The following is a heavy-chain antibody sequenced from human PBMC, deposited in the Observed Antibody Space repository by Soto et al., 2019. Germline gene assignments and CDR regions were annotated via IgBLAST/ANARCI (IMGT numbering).Heavy chain of an antibody. CDR3: ARLRFLGYYFDY. J-gene: IGHJ4*02. D-gene: IGHD3-3*01. Sequence: SETLSLTCTVPGGSISSYYWSWIRQPPGKGLEWIGYIYYSGSTNYNPSLKSRVTISVDTSKNQFSLKLSSVTAADTAVYYCARLRFLGYYFDYWGQGTLVTVSS. CDR2: IYYSGST. CDR1: GGSISSYY. V-gene: IGHV4-59*08.